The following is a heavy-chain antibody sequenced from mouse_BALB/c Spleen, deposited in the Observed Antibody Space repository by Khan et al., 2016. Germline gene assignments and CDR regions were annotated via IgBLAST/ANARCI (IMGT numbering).Heavy chain of an antibody. CDR2: IYPYNGGT. Sequence: VQLQQSGPELVKPGASVKISCKASGYTFTDYNMHWVKQSHGKSLEWIGYIYPYNGGTGYNQKFKSKATLTVDNSSSTAYMALRSLTSEDSAVYYCARNNRWYFDVWGAGTTVTVSS. CDR3: ARNNRWYFDV. CDR1: GYTFTDYN. D-gene: IGHD1-3*01. J-gene: IGHJ1*01. V-gene: IGHV1S29*02.